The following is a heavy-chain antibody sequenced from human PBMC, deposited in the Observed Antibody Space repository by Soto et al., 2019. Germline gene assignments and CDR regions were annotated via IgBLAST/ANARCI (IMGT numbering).Heavy chain of an antibody. D-gene: IGHD3-22*01. CDR1: GFTFDDYA. CDR3: AKGRGDSGYYSLFDY. V-gene: IGHV3-9*01. J-gene: IGHJ4*02. CDR2: ISWNSGSI. Sequence: EVQLVESGGGLVQPGRSLRLSCAASGFTFDDYAMHWVRQAPGKGLEWVSGISWNSGSIGYADSVKGRFTISRDNAKNSLYLQMNSLRAVDTALYYCAKGRGDSGYYSLFDYWGQGTLVTVSS.